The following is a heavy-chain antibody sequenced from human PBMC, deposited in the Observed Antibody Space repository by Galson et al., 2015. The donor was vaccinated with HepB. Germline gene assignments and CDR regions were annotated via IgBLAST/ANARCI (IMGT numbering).Heavy chain of an antibody. Sequence: SLRLSCAVSEFNFRDYWMYWVRQAPGKGLVWVSGINPDGTITTYADSVKGRFTISKDNVKHMLYVQMNSLRAEDTAVYYCVSLGGRSTIDVWGQGTTVTVSS. CDR3: VSLGGRSTIDV. V-gene: IGHV3-74*01. CDR2: INPDGTIT. CDR1: EFNFRDYW. D-gene: IGHD1-26*01. J-gene: IGHJ6*02.